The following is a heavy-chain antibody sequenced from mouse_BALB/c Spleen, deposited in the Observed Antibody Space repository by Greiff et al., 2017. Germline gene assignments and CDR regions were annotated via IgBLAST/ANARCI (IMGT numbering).Heavy chain of an antibody. J-gene: IGHJ3*01. V-gene: IGHV5-12-1*01. CDR1: GFAFSSYD. CDR3: ARHVITAWFAY. Sequence: DVMLVESGGGLVKPGGSLKLSCAASGFAFSSYDMSWVRQTPEKRLEWVAYISSGGGSTYYPDTVKGRFTISRDNAKNTLYLQMSSLKSEDTAMYYCARHVITAWFAYWGQGTLVTVSA. D-gene: IGHD2-4*01. CDR2: ISSGGGST.